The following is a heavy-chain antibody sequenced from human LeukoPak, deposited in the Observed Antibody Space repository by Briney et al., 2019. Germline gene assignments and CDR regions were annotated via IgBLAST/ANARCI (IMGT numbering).Heavy chain of an antibody. CDR2: IYSGGST. V-gene: IGHV3-66*01. J-gene: IGHJ3*02. CDR1: GFTVSSNY. Sequence: GGSLRLSCAASGFTVSSNYMSWVRQAPGKGLEWVSVIYSGGSTYYAVSVKGRFTISRDSSKNTLYLQMNSLRAEDTAIYYCAGVMRGAFDIWGQGTLVTVSS. CDR3: AGVMRGAFDI.